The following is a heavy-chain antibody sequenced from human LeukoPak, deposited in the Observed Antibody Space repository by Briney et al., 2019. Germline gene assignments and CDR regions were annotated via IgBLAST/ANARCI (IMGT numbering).Heavy chain of an antibody. CDR3: ARDSFHLSNPPYFDY. V-gene: IGHV4-61*02. CDR2: IYTSGST. J-gene: IGHJ4*02. D-gene: IGHD2/OR15-2a*01. Sequence: SRTLSLTCAVSGASISIGSDYWSWIRQPAGKGLEWIGRIYTSGSTNYNPSLKSRVTISVDTSKNQFSLKLSCVTATDTAVYYCARDSFHLSNPPYFDYWGQGTLVTVSS. CDR1: GASISIGSDY.